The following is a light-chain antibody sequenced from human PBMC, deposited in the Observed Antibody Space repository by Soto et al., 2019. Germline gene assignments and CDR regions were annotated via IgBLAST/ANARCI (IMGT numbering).Light chain of an antibody. Sequence: EVVLTQYPATLSLSPGERATLSCRASQSVGSYLAWYQQKPGQAPRLLIYDASNRATGIPARFSGSGSGTDFTLTISSLEPEDFAVYYCQQRSNWPVTFGPGTKVDI. CDR2: DAS. J-gene: IGKJ3*01. CDR1: QSVGSY. CDR3: QQRSNWPVT. V-gene: IGKV3-11*01.